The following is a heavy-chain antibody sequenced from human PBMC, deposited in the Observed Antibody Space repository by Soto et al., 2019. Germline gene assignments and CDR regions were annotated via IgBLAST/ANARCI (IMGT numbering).Heavy chain of an antibody. V-gene: IGHV2-5*01. J-gene: IGHJ3*02. CDR2: IYWNDDK. D-gene: IGHD3-22*01. Sequence: QITLKESGPTLVKPTQTLTLTCTFSGFSLSTSGVGVGWIRQPPXKALEWLALIYWNDDKRYSPSLKSRLTXXXXXXXXXXXXXXXXXXXXXXXXXXXXXXXXXXSGYYVPDAFDIWGQGTMVTVSS. CDR3: XXXXXXXSGYYVPDAFDI. CDR1: GFSLSTSGVG.